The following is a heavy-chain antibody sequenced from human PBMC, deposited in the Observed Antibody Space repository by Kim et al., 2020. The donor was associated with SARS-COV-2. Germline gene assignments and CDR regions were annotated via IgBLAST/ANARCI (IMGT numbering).Heavy chain of an antibody. J-gene: IGHJ4*02. Sequence: GGSLRLSCAASGFTFSRYWMSWVRQAPGKGLEWVANIKQDGSEKYYVDSVKGRFTISRDNAKNSLCLQMNSLRAEDTAVYYCAREGYCSGGSCYHECWGQGTLVTVSS. CDR1: GFTFSRYW. CDR3: AREGYCSGGSCYHEC. CDR2: IKQDGSEK. D-gene: IGHD2-15*01. V-gene: IGHV3-7*01.